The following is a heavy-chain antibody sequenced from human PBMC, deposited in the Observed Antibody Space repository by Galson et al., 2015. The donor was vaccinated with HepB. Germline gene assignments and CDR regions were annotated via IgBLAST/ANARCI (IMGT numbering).Heavy chain of an antibody. D-gene: IGHD3-22*01. CDR2: ISYDGSNK. V-gene: IGHV3-30*04. CDR1: GFTFSSYA. J-gene: IGHJ4*02. Sequence: SLRLSCAASGFTFSSYAMHWVRQAPGKGLEWVAVISYDGSNKYYADSVKGRFTISRDNSKNTLYLQMNSLRAEDTAVYYCARVGPAEYYDSSGYYDYWGQGTLVTVSS. CDR3: ARVGPAEYYDSSGYYDY.